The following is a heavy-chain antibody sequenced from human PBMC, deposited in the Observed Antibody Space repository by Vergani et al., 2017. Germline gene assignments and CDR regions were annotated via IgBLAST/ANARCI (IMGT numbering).Heavy chain of an antibody. CDR3: ATKSCGTPGCQIGYFRE. CDR1: GFTSSYYG. CDR2: ISYDGTQK. V-gene: IGHV3-30*03. J-gene: IGHJ1*01. Sequence: QVHLVESGGGVVQHGRSLRLSCVVSGFTSSYYGMNWVRQAPGKGLEWVAVISYDGTQKYYADSVKGRFTISRDNSKSTLYLQMNSLRTEDTAVYYCATKSCGTPGCQIGYFREWGQGTLVTVSS. D-gene: IGHD1-1*01.